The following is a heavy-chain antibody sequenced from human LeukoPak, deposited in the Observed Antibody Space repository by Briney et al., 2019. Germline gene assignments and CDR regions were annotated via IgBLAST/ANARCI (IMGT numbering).Heavy chain of an antibody. Sequence: PGGSLRLSCAASGFTFSSYATGWVRQAPGKGLEWVSGISGSGGSTYYADSVKGRFTISRDNSKNTLFLQMNSLRAEDTAVYYCAKMDYYGSGSSNWGQGTLVTVSS. D-gene: IGHD3-10*01. V-gene: IGHV3-23*01. CDR2: ISGSGGST. J-gene: IGHJ4*02. CDR1: GFTFSSYA. CDR3: AKMDYYGSGSSN.